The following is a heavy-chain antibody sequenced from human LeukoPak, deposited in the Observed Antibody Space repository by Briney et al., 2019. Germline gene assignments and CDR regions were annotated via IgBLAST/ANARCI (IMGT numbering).Heavy chain of an antibody. CDR2: ISYDGSNK. V-gene: IGHV3-30*04. D-gene: IGHD4-11*01. CDR1: AFTFSTYA. J-gene: IGHJ3*02. CDR3: ARGIAKTTLSAFDI. Sequence: APSLTLSCAASAFTFSTYAIHCVRPAPGQGLVWVVLISYDGSNKYYADSVKGRFTISRDNTKNTVYLQMNSLRAEATAVYYCARGIAKTTLSAFDIWGQGTMVTVSS.